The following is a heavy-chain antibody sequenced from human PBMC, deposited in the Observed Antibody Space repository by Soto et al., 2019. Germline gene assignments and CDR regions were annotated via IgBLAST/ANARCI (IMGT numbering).Heavy chain of an antibody. CDR2: IYYSGST. Sequence: PSETLSLTCTVSGGSISSYYWSWIRQPPGKGLEWIGYIYYSGSTNYNPSIKSRVTISVDTSKNQFSLKLSSVTAADTAVYYCARLGYGGNSDYWGQGTLVTVSS. J-gene: IGHJ4*02. V-gene: IGHV4-59*01. CDR3: ARLGYGGNSDY. CDR1: GGSISSYY. D-gene: IGHD4-17*01.